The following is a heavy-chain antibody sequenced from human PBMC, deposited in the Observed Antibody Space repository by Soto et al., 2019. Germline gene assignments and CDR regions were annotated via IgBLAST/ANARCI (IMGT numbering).Heavy chain of an antibody. J-gene: IGHJ1*01. CDR3: ARDIGFDYVN. D-gene: IGHD5-12*01. V-gene: IGHV3-7*01. Sequence: XGSLRLSCAVAGFNVRSYWMSWVRQAPGKGLDWVASIKEDGSEIYYLQSVRGRFAISRDSAGNALQLAMNYLSAEDTATYFCARDIGFDYVNWGQGTLVTVSS. CDR1: GFNVRSYW. CDR2: IKEDGSEI.